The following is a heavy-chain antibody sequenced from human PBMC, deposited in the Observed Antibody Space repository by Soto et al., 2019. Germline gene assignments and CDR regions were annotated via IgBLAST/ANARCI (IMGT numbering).Heavy chain of an antibody. CDR1: GYSFSNYW. D-gene: IGHD1-7*01. CDR2: IYPGDSDT. V-gene: IGHV5-51*01. J-gene: IGHJ6*02. Sequence: PGESLKISCQGSGYSFSNYWIGWVRQMPGKGLEWMGIIYPGDSDTRLSPSFQGQVTILADKSISTAYLQWSSPKASDTAMYYCGRRGPTTYGMDVWGQGTTVTVSS. CDR3: GRRGPTTYGMDV.